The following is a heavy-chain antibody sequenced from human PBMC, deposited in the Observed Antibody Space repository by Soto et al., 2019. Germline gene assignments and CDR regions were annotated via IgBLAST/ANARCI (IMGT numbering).Heavy chain of an antibody. Sequence: QVQLQESGPGLVRPSETLSLTCTVSGDSIGSYYWSWIRQPPGQGLEWIGYIYYSGSTNYNPSLKSRVAISIDTSKNQFSLNLTSVTAADTAVYYCARKRIAVTGPFDYWGQGTLVTVSS. CDR1: GDSIGSYY. CDR3: ARKRIAVTGPFDY. D-gene: IGHD6-19*01. V-gene: IGHV4-59*01. CDR2: IYYSGST. J-gene: IGHJ4*02.